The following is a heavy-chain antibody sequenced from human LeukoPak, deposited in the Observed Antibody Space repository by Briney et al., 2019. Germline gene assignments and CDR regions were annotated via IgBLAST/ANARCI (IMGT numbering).Heavy chain of an antibody. CDR1: GYTFTGYY. V-gene: IGHV1-8*03. J-gene: IGHJ3*02. CDR2: MNPNSGNT. CDR3: AREAGTDAFDI. Sequence: ASVKVSCKASGYTFTGYYMHWVRQAPGQGLEWMGWMNPNSGNTGYAQKFQGRVTITRNTSISTAYMELSSLRSEDTAVYYCAREAGTDAFDIWGQGTMVTVSS. D-gene: IGHD1-1*01.